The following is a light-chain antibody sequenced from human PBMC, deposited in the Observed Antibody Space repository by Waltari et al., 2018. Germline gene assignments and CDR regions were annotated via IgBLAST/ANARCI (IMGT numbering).Light chain of an antibody. CDR2: RNT. CDR1: SSTIASNT. V-gene: IGLV1-44*01. Sequence: QSVLTQPPSASGTPVQRVTIPCSGSSSTIASNTVNWYQQLPGTAPKLLIYRNTQRPSGVPDRFSASKSGTSASLAISGLQSEDEADYYCAAWDDSLNGVVFGGGTKLTVL. CDR3: AAWDDSLNGVV. J-gene: IGLJ2*01.